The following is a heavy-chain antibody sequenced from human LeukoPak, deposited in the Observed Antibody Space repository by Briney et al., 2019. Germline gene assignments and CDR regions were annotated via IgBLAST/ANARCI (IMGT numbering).Heavy chain of an antibody. V-gene: IGHV4-39*07. CDR3: ARSVDYFDNTGPHMMFDY. Sequence: SETLSLTCTDSGGSISYSTTYWGWIRQPPGKGLEWIASIFYNGRTWNNPSLKSRVSISVDTSKNQFFLKMKSVTAADTAVYHCARSVDYFDNTGPHMMFDYWGQGSLVTVSS. CDR1: GGSISYSTTY. CDR2: IFYNGRT. J-gene: IGHJ4*02. D-gene: IGHD3-22*01.